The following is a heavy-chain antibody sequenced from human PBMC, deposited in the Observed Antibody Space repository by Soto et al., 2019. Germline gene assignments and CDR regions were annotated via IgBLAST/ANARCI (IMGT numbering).Heavy chain of an antibody. CDR3: ATSYGSGYRAFDY. CDR1: GDTFSFYS. D-gene: IGHD3-10*01. V-gene: IGHV1-69*04. CDR2: VNPILSMS. J-gene: IGHJ4*02. Sequence: QVQLVQSGAEVKRPGSSVKVSCKASGDTFSFYSINWVRHAPGLGLEWMGRVNPILSMSNYAQRFQGRVTMTADKSTSTAYMELSGLRSEDKAMDYCATSYGSGYRAFDYWGQGALVTVSS.